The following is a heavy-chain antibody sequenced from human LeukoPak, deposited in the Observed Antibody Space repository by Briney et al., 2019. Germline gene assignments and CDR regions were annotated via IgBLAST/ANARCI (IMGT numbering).Heavy chain of an antibody. D-gene: IGHD6-19*01. CDR3: ARVTAVAGFD. J-gene: IGHJ4*02. CDR2: IYYSGST. V-gene: IGHV4-39*07. Sequence: SETLSLTCTVSGGSISSSSYYWGWIRQPPGKGLEWIGSIYYSGSTNYNPSLKSRVTISVDTSKNQFSLRLSSVTAADTAVYFCARVTAVAGFDWGQGTLVTVSS. CDR1: GGSISSSSYY.